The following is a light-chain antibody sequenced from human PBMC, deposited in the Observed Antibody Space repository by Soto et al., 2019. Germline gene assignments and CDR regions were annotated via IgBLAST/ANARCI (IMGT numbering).Light chain of an antibody. J-gene: IGLJ3*02. V-gene: IGLV1-40*01. CDR3: QSYDSGLIRSWV. Sequence: QSVLTQPPSVSGAPGQRVTISCTGSSSNIGAGYDVHWYQQLPGAAPKLLISDDNSRPSGVPDRFSGSKSGTSASLAISGLQAEDEADYYCQSYDSGLIRSWVFGGGTKLTVL. CDR2: DDN. CDR1: SSNIGAGYD.